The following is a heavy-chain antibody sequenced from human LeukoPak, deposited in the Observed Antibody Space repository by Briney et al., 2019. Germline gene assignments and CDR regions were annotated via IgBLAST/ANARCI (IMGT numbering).Heavy chain of an antibody. J-gene: IGHJ6*03. CDR3: ARVHYDSSGYYTNYYYYMDV. V-gene: IGHV3-30*04. CDR1: GFTFSSYA. D-gene: IGHD3-22*01. CDR2: ISYDGSNK. Sequence: PGRSLRLSCAASGFTFSSYAMHWVRQAPGKGLEWVAVISYDGSNKYYADSVKGRFTISRDNSKNTLYLQMNSLRAEDTAVYYCARVHYDSSGYYTNYYYYMDVWGKGTTVTISS.